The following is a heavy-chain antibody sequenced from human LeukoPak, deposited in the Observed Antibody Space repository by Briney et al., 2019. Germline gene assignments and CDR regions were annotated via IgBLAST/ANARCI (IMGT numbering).Heavy chain of an antibody. Sequence: PSETLSLTCTVSGGSISSSSYYWGWIRQPPGKGLEWIGSIYYSGSTYYNPSLKSRVTISVDTSNNQFSLKLSSVTAADTAVYYCARHYCSSTSCYFSDWGQGTLVTVSS. J-gene: IGHJ4*02. CDR1: GGSISSSSYY. V-gene: IGHV4-39*01. CDR3: ARHYCSSTSCYFSD. D-gene: IGHD2-2*01. CDR2: IYYSGST.